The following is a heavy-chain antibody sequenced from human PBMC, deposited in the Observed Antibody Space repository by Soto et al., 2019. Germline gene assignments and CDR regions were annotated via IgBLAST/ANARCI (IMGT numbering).Heavy chain of an antibody. CDR3: ARGGFSSGWRFDP. J-gene: IGHJ5*02. CDR2: IYTSGTT. V-gene: IGHV4-4*07. Sequence: SETLSLTCTVSGGSNSNFYWSWIRQPAGKGLEWIGRIYTSGTTNYNPSLKSRVTMSVDMSNNQFSLNLSSVTAADTAVYYCARGGFSSGWRFDPWGQGTLVTVSS. D-gene: IGHD6-19*01. CDR1: GGSNSNFY.